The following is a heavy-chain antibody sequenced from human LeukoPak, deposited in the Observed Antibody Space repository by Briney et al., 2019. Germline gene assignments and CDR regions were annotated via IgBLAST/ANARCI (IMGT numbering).Heavy chain of an antibody. D-gene: IGHD6-19*01. CDR3: ARSDSIAVAGI. J-gene: IGHJ4*02. V-gene: IGHV1-69*04. CDR2: IIPIFGIA. CDR1: GGTFSSYA. Sequence: ASVKVSCKASGGTFSSYAISWVRQAPGQGLEWMGRIIPIFGIANYAQKFQGRVTITADKSTSTAYMELGSLRSEDTAVYYCARSDSIAVAGIWGQGTLVTVSS.